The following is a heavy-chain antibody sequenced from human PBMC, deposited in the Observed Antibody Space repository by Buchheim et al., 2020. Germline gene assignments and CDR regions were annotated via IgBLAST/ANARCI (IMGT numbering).Heavy chain of an antibody. CDR2: IYHSGST. V-gene: IGHV4-4*02. D-gene: IGHD6-25*01. Sequence: LVKPSGTLSLTCAVSGGSISSSNWWSWVRQPPGKGLEWIGEIYHSGSTNYNPSLKSRVTISVDKSKNQFSLKLSSLTAADTAVYYCARADGSPFRARARGFDPWGQGTL. J-gene: IGHJ5*02. CDR1: GGSISSSNW. CDR3: ARADGSPFRARARGFDP.